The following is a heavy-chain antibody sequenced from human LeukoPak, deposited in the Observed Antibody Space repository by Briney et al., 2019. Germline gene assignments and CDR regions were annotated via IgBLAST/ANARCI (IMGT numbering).Heavy chain of an antibody. D-gene: IGHD2-2*01. CDR2: INHSGST. V-gene: IGHV4-34*01. CDR1: GGSFSGYY. CDR3: ARGQYQLLTYYFDY. J-gene: IGHJ4*02. Sequence: SETLSLTCAVYGGSFSGYYWSWIRQPPGKGLEWIGEINHSGSTNYNPSLKSRVTISVDRSKNQFSLKLSSVTAADTAVYYCARGQYQLLTYYFDYWGQGTLVTVSS.